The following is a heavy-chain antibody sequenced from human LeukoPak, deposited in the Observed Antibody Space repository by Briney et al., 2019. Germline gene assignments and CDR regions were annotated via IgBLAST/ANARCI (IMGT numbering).Heavy chain of an antibody. J-gene: IGHJ3*02. CDR1: GYTFSGYY. V-gene: IGHV1-2*02. CDR3: ARDRVLRYFDWPRLADAFDI. D-gene: IGHD3-9*01. CDR2: INPNSGGT. Sequence: ASVKVSCKASGYTFSGYYMHWVRQAPGQGLEWMGWINPNSGGTNYAQKLQGRVTMTTDTSTSTAYMELSSLRSEDTAVYYCARDRVLRYFDWPRLADAFDIWGQGTMVTVSS.